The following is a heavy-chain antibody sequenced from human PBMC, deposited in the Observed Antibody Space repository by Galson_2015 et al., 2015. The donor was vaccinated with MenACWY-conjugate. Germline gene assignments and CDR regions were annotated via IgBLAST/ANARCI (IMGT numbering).Heavy chain of an antibody. Sequence: SLRLSCAASGFTFSSFSMNWVRQAPGKGLEWVSSISATSATIYYADSAKGRFTIPRDNAKNSLYLQMNSLRAEDTAVYYCARTAGSVPPWGLGALVTVSS. J-gene: IGHJ5*02. V-gene: IGHV3-21*01. CDR2: ISATSATI. D-gene: IGHD6-13*01. CDR3: ARTAGSVPP. CDR1: GFTFSSFS.